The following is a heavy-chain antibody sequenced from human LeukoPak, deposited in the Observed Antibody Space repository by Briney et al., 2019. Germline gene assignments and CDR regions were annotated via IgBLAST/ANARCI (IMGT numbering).Heavy chain of an antibody. CDR1: GGSISTYY. CDR3: ARDLVSNGFDF. V-gene: IGHV4-59*01. CDR2: IYYGGGT. Sequence: SETLSLTCTVSGGSISTYYWNWILQPPGKGLEWIGFIYYGGGTYYNSSLESRVTISVDTSKNQFSLKLSSVTAADTAVYYCARDLVSNGFDFWGQGTLVTVSS. D-gene: IGHD2-21*01. J-gene: IGHJ4*02.